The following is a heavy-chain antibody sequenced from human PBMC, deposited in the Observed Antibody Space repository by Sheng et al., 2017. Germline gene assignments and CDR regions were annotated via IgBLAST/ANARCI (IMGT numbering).Heavy chain of an antibody. CDR1: GGTFSTHA. CDR3: ARLRSDAFDI. V-gene: IGHV1-69*10. Sequence: QVQLVQSGAEVKKPGASVKVSCKASGGTFSTHAVSWVRQAPGQGLEWMGVILPILGVVNYAQKFQGAVTITADKSTTTAFMELSSLTSEDTAVYYCARLRSDAFDIWGQGDNGHRLF. CDR2: ILPILGVV. J-gene: IGHJ3*02.